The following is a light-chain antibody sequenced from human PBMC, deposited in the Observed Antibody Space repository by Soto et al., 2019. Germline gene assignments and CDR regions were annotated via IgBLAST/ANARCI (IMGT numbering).Light chain of an antibody. CDR2: EGS. J-gene: IGLJ1*01. CDR1: SSDVGSYEF. CDR3: TSSTSDSLYV. Sequence: QSVLTQPDSVSGSLGQSITISCAGTSSDVGSYEFVSWYQQVPGKAPKLVIYEGSKWPSGVSNRFSGSKSGNTASLTISGLLAEDEADYFCTSSTSDSLYVFGTGTKVTVL. V-gene: IGLV2-14*02.